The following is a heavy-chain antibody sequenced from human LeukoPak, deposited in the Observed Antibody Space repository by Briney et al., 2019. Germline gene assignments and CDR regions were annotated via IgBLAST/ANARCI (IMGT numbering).Heavy chain of an antibody. CDR2: IIPILGIA. CDR1: GGTFSSHT. J-gene: IGHJ2*01. V-gene: IGHV1-69*02. D-gene: IGHD4-23*01. CDR3: ATRIGGNSDWYFDL. Sequence: GASVKVSCKASGGTFSSHTISWVRQAPGQGLEWMGRIIPILGIANYAQKFQGRVTITADKSTSTAYMELSSLRSEDTAVYYCATRIGGNSDWYFDLWGRGTLVTVSS.